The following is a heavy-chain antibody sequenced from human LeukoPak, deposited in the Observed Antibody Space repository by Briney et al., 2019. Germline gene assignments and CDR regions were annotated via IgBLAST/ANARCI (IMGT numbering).Heavy chain of an antibody. CDR1: GGSIISYY. Sequence: PSETLSLTCTVSGGSIISYYWSWIRQPPGKGLDWIGYIYYSGSTNYNPSLKSRVTISVDTSKNQFSLKLSSVTAADTAVYYCATTMVRGVMGPYYFDYWGQGTLVTVSS. CDR2: IYYSGST. J-gene: IGHJ4*02. V-gene: IGHV4-59*01. CDR3: ATTMVRGVMGPYYFDY. D-gene: IGHD3-10*01.